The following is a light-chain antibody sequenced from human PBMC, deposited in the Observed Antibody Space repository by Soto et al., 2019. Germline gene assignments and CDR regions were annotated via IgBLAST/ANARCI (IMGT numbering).Light chain of an antibody. CDR3: QQYDSYSSA. V-gene: IGKV1-5*01. CDR2: DAS. J-gene: IGKJ2*01. CDR1: QSIRNW. Sequence: DIQMTQSPSTLSAYVGERVTITCRASQSIRNWLAWYQQKPGQAPKLLIYDASTLESGVPSRFSGSGSGTEFTLTNSSLQPDDFATYYCQQYDSYSSAFGQGTKLEIK.